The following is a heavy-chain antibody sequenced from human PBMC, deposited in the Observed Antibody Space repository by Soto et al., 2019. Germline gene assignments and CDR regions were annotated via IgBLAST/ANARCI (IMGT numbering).Heavy chain of an antibody. J-gene: IGHJ6*02. CDR1: GFTFSSYA. Sequence: GGSLRLSCAASGFTFSSYAMQWVRQAPGNGLEWVAVISYDGSNKYYADSVKGRFTISRDNSKNTLYLQMNSPRAEDAAVYYCARDQAYSNSWYDCYYGMDVWGQGTTVAVYS. CDR3: ARDQAYSNSWYDCYYGMDV. CDR2: ISYDGSNK. V-gene: IGHV3-30-3*01. D-gene: IGHD6-13*01.